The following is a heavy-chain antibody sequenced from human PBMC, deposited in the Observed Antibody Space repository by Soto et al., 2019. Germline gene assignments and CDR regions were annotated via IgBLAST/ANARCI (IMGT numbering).Heavy chain of an antibody. D-gene: IGHD6-13*01. Sequence: ASVKVSCKASGYTFTGYYMHWVRQAPGQGLEWMGWINPNSGGTNYAQKFQGRVTMTRDTSISTAYMELSRLRSDDTAVYYCATGFFNSWSWGYYYYYGMDVWGQGTTVTVSS. CDR1: GYTFTGYY. CDR2: INPNSGGT. CDR3: ATGFFNSWSWGYYYYYGMDV. V-gene: IGHV1-2*02. J-gene: IGHJ6*02.